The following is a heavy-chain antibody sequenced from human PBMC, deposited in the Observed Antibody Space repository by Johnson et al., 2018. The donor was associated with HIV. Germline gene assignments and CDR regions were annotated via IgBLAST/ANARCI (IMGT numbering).Heavy chain of an antibody. CDR1: GFTVSSNY. CDR3: AKGFFELDDAFDI. Sequence: VQLVESGGGLVQPGGSLRLSCAASGFTVSSNYMSWVRQAPGKGLEWVSAIGTAGDTYYPGSVKGRFTISRDNSKNTLYLQMNSLRAEDTAVYYCAKGFFELDDAFDIWGQGTMVTVSS. J-gene: IGHJ3*02. CDR2: IGTAGDT. D-gene: IGHD3/OR15-3a*01. V-gene: IGHV3-66*02.